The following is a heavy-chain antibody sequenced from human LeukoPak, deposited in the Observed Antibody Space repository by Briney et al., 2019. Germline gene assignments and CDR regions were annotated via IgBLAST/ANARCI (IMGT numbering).Heavy chain of an antibody. D-gene: IGHD3-3*01. V-gene: IGHV1-24*01. CDR1: GYTLTELS. J-gene: IGHJ4*02. CDR2: FDPEDGET. CDR3: AISRFGVVTFDY. Sequence: ASVEVSCKVSGYTLTELSMHWVRQAPGKGLEWMGGFDPEDGETIYAQKFQGRVTMTEDTSTDTAYMELSSLRSEDTAVYYCAISRFGVVTFDYWGQGTLVTVSS.